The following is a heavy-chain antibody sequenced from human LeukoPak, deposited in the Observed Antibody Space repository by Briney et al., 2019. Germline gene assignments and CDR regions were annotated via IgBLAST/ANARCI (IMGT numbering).Heavy chain of an antibody. V-gene: IGHV4-39*01. Sequence: SETLSLTCSVSRGSIISTSHYWGWIRQAPGKGLEWIGSIYYRGETHYNPSLNSRVTISVDTSKNQFSLRLSSVTAADRAVYYCARTFGIAVPEDAFALWGQGTMVTVSS. CDR1: RGSIISTSHY. J-gene: IGHJ3*01. CDR2: IYYRGET. D-gene: IGHD6-19*01. CDR3: ARTFGIAVPEDAFAL.